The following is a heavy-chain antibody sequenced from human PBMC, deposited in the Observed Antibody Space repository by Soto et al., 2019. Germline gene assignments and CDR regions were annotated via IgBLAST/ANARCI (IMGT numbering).Heavy chain of an antibody. CDR3: ARDDFWSGSHLFDP. Sequence: QITLKESGPTLVKPTQTLTLTCTFSGFSLSTSGVGVGWIRQPPGKALEWLAFIYWNDDKRYSPSLKSRLTITKDTSKNQVVLTMTNMDPVDTATYYCARDDFWSGSHLFDPWGQGTLVTVSS. V-gene: IGHV2-5*01. D-gene: IGHD3-3*01. J-gene: IGHJ5*02. CDR2: IYWNDDK. CDR1: GFSLSTSGVG.